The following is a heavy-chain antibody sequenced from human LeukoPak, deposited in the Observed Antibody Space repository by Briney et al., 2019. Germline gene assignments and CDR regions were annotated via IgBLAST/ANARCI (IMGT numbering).Heavy chain of an antibody. J-gene: IGHJ4*02. V-gene: IGHV4-34*01. CDR1: GGSFSGYY. CDR2: INHSGST. Sequence: SETLSLTCAVYGGSFSGYYWSWIRQPPGKGLEWIGEINHSGSTNYNPSLKSRVTISVDTSKSQFSLKLSSVTAADTAVYYCARLESSYGRYDFDYWGRGTLVTVSS. D-gene: IGHD6-19*01. CDR3: ARLESSYGRYDFDY.